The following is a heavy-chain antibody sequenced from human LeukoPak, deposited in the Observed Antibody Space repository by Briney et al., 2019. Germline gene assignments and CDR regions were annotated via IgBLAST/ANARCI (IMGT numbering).Heavy chain of an antibody. J-gene: IGHJ2*01. D-gene: IGHD3/OR15-3a*01. V-gene: IGHV4-31*03. CDR1: GGSISSGGYY. Sequence: SETLSLTCTVSGGSISSGGYYWSWIRQHPGKGLEWIGYIDYSGSTYYNPSLKSRVTISVDTLKNQFSLHLRSVTAADTAVYYCARDLGPMSQSSSWFFDLWGRGTLVTVAS. CDR2: IDYSGST. CDR3: ARDLGPMSQSSSWFFDL.